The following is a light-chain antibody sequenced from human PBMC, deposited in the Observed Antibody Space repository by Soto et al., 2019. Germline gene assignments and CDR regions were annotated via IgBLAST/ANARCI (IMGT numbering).Light chain of an antibody. CDR2: AAS. V-gene: IGKV3-15*01. CDR3: QQYKNWPPLT. CDR1: QSVSSN. J-gene: IGKJ4*01. Sequence: EIVMTQSPATLSVSPGERATLSCRASQSVSSNLAWYQQKPSQAHRLLIYAASTRATVIPARFSGSGSGTEITLTISILQSEDFAVYYCQQYKNWPPLTFGGGTKVEIK.